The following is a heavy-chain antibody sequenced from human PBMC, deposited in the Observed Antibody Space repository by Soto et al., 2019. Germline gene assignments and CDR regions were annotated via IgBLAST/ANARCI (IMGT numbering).Heavy chain of an antibody. J-gene: IGHJ6*02. CDR3: ARENTMVRGVIIRYYYGMDV. Sequence: SETLSLTCTVSGGSISSYYGSWIRQPAGEGLERIGRIYTSGSTNYNPTLKSRVTMSVDTSKNQFSLKLSSVTAADTAVYYCARENTMVRGVIIRYYYGMDVWGQGTTVTVSS. CDR2: IYTSGST. CDR1: GGSISSYY. D-gene: IGHD3-10*01. V-gene: IGHV4-4*07.